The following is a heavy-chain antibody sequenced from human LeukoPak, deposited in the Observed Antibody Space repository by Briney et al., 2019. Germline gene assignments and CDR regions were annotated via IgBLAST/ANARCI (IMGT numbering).Heavy chain of an antibody. J-gene: IGHJ4*02. V-gene: IGHV4-4*07. D-gene: IGHD5-18*01. Sequence: PSETLSLTCSVSGDSISRYYWSWVRHPAGKGLEGIGRVYTCGSTNYNPSLKSRVTMSLDPSKNQFSLKLSSVTAADTAVYYCARAGLGYSYGFDYWGQGTLVTVSS. CDR3: ARAGLGYSYGFDY. CDR1: GDSISRYY. CDR2: VYTCGST.